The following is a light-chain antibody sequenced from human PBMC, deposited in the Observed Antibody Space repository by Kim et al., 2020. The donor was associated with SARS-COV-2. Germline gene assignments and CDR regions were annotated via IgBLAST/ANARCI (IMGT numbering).Light chain of an antibody. Sequence: LSASVGDRVTTTCRVSQSINSWLAWYQQKPGRAPKLLIHTASSLQSGVPSRFSGSESGTEFTLTISSLQPDDFATYYCQQYHTYSTFGQGTKLEI. V-gene: IGKV1-5*03. J-gene: IGKJ2*01. CDR1: QSINSW. CDR2: TAS. CDR3: QQYHTYST.